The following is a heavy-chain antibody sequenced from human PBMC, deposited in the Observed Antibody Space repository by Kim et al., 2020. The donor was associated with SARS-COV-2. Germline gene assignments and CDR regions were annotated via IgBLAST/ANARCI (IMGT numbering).Heavy chain of an antibody. V-gene: IGHV6-1*01. D-gene: IGHD6-6*01. J-gene: IGHJ4*02. CDR1: GDSVSSNSAA. CDR3: ARTASSSIAARELVDY. CDR2: TYYRSKWYN. Sequence: SQTLSLTCAISGDSVSSNSAAWNWIRQSPSRGLEWLGRTYYRSKWYNDYAVSVKSRITINPDTSKNQFSLQLNSVTPEDTAVYYCARTASSSIAARELVDYWGQGTLVTVSS.